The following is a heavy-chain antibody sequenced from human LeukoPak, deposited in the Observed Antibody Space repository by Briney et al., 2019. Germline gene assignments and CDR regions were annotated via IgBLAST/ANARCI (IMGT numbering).Heavy chain of an antibody. CDR1: GYTFTSYG. CDR3: ARDRTPRSIVGATEGFDP. J-gene: IGHJ5*02. Sequence: GASVKVSCKASGYTFTSYGVSWVRQAPGQGLEWMGWISAYNGNTNYAQKLQGRVTMTTDTSTSTAYMELRSLRSDDTAVYYCARDRTPRSIVGATEGFDPWGQGTLVTVSS. V-gene: IGHV1-18*01. D-gene: IGHD1-26*01. CDR2: ISAYNGNT.